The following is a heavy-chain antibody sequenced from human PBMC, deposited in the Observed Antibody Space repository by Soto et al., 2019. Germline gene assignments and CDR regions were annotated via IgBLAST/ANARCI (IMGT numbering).Heavy chain of an antibody. CDR2: INPSGGST. CDR3: ARAEGYCSGGSCYFSDAFDI. CDR1: GYTFTSYY. Sequence: ASVKVSCKASGYTFTSYYMHWVRQAPGQGLEWMGIINPSGGSTSYAQKFQGRVTMTRDTSTSTVYMELSSLRSEDTAVYYCARAEGYCSGGSCYFSDAFDIWGQGTMVPVSS. V-gene: IGHV1-46*03. J-gene: IGHJ3*02. D-gene: IGHD2-15*01.